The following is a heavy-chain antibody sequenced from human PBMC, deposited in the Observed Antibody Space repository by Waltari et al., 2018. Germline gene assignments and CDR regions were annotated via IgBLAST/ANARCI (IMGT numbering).Heavy chain of an antibody. D-gene: IGHD3-3*01. V-gene: IGHV3-7*01. CDR3: ARLYIDVTTFDR. CDR1: VFTFSAHS. CDR2: IHIEGVKK. Sequence: EVQLVESGGGLVQPGGYLRLSCVAAVFTFSAHSISWFRLAPGKGLGWVASIHIEGVKKYYLDSVKGRFTISRDNAENSVYLLMNSLRDEDTAVYYCARLYIDVTTFDRWGQGTLVTVSS. J-gene: IGHJ4*02.